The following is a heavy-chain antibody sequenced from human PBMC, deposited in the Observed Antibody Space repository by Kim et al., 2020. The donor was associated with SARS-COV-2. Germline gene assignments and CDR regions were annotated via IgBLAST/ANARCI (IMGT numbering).Heavy chain of an antibody. Sequence: NYNPSLKSRVTISVDTSKNQFSLKLSSVTAADTAVYYCARSSIAAAKSDYWGQGTLVTVSS. V-gene: IGHV4-59*01. D-gene: IGHD6-13*01. CDR3: ARSSIAAAKSDY. J-gene: IGHJ4*02.